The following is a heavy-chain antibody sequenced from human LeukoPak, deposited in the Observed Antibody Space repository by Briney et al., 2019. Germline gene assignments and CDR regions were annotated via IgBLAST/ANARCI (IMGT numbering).Heavy chain of an antibody. D-gene: IGHD5-18*01. J-gene: IGHJ6*02. CDR2: IIPILGIA. CDR3: AREVPRSQSLWYYYYGMDV. V-gene: IGHV1-69*04. CDR1: GGTFSSYA. Sequence: ASVKVSCKASGGTFSSYAISWVRQAPGQGLEWMGRIIPILGIANYAQKFQGRVTITADKSTSTAYMELSSLRSEDTAVYCCAREVPRSQSLWYYYYGMDVWGQGTTVTVSS.